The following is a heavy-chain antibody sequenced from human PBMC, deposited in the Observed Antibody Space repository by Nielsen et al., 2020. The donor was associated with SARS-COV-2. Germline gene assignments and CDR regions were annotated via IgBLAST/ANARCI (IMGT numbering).Heavy chain of an antibody. D-gene: IGHD3-3*01. J-gene: IGHJ4*02. CDR3: ARGPAITIFGVVILDFDY. Sequence: WVRQAPGQGLEWMGRIIPILGIANYAQKFQGRVTITADESTSTAYMELSRLRSDDTAVYYCARGPAITIFGVVILDFDYWGQGTLVTVSS. V-gene: IGHV1-69*04. CDR2: IIPILGIA.